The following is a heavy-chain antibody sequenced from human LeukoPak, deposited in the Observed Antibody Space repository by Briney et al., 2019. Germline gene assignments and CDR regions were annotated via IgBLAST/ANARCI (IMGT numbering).Heavy chain of an antibody. CDR2: ISWNSGSI. Sequence: PGGSLRLSCAASGFTFDDYAMHWVRQAPGKGLEWVAGISWNSGSIGYADSVKGRFTISRDNAKNSLYLQMNSLRAEDMALYYCAKGGVWSGVGVGDFDIWGQGTMVTVSS. J-gene: IGHJ3*02. CDR1: GFTFDDYA. D-gene: IGHD3-3*01. V-gene: IGHV3-9*03. CDR3: AKGGVWSGVGVGDFDI.